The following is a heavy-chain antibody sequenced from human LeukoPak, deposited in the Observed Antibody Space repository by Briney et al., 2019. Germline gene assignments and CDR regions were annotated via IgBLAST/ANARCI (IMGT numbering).Heavy chain of an antibody. CDR2: TYYSGST. J-gene: IGHJ2*01. Sequence: SETLSLTCTVSGGSISSYYWSWIRQPPGKGLEWIGYTYYSGSTNYNPSLKSRVTISVDTSKNQFSLKLSSVTAADTAVYYCARPSNPYWYFDLWGRGTLVTVSS. CDR3: ARPSNPYWYFDL. CDR1: GGSISSYY. D-gene: IGHD2-2*01. V-gene: IGHV4-59*08.